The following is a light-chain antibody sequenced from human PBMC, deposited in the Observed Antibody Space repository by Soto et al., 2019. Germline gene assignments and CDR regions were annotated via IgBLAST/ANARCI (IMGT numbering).Light chain of an antibody. CDR1: QSVSSSY. V-gene: IGKV3-20*01. CDR2: GAS. CDR3: QQYGSSPFT. J-gene: IGKJ3*01. Sequence: EIVLTQSPGTLSLSPGERATLSCRASQSVSSSYLAWYQHKPGQAPRLLIDGASSRATGIPDRFSGGGSGTDFTLTISRLEPEDFAVYYCQQYGSSPFTFGPGTKVDIK.